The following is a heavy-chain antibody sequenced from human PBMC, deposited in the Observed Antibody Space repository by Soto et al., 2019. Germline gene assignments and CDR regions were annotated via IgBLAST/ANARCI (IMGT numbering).Heavy chain of an antibody. D-gene: IGHD3-22*01. V-gene: IGHV3-30*03. CDR3: ARWVGGSMFDNSGKSAP. CDR2: IAYDGSKT. J-gene: IGHJ5*02. CDR1: GFTFSSSG. Sequence: QVQLVESGGGVVQPGRSLRLTCAASGFTFSSSGMHWVRQAPGKGLEWVALIAYDGSKTYYGDSVRGRFTISRDNSENTLFLQMNSVRAEDRAVYYCARWVGGSMFDNSGKSAPWGQGTLVTVSS.